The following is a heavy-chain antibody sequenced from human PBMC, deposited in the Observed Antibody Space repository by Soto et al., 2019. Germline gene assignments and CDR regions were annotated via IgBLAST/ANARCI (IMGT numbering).Heavy chain of an antibody. CDR3: ASSGIVGREVNTWFDP. J-gene: IGHJ5*02. D-gene: IGHD3-22*01. CDR1: GVSVSRDYQ. V-gene: IGHV4-30-4*02. CDR2: ISYSGSP. Sequence: PSETLSLTCTVSGVSVSRDYQWIWIRQPPGKGLEWIGHISYSGSPYYHPSLRSRLSISVDTSKSQISLKLTSMTTADTAVYYCASSGIVGREVNTWFDPWGQGTLVTVSS.